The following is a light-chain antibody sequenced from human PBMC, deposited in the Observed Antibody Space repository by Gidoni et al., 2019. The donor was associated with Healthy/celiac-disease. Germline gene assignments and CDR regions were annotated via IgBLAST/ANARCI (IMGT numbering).Light chain of an antibody. CDR2: AAS. Sequence: GARCDITCRASQSISSYLNWYQQKPEKAHKLLIYAASSMQRGVPSRFSGSGSGTDSTLTISRQQPEDFATYYWQQKYSTPRTFGQGTKLEIK. J-gene: IGKJ2*01. V-gene: IGKV1-39*01. CDR3: QQKYSTPRT. CDR1: QSISSY.